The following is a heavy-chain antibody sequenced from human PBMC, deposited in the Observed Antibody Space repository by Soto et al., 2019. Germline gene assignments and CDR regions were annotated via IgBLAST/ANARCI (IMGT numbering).Heavy chain of an antibody. J-gene: IGHJ4*02. D-gene: IGHD5-18*01. CDR1: GGSISSGDYY. Sequence: SETLSLTCTVSGGSISSGDYYWSWIRQPPGKGLEWIGYTYYSGSTYYNPSLKSRVTISVDTSKNQFSLKLSSVTAADTAVYYCARGREEEDTAMVYSPPTFDYWGQGTLVTVSS. CDR2: TYYSGST. V-gene: IGHV4-30-4*01. CDR3: ARGREEEDTAMVYSPPTFDY.